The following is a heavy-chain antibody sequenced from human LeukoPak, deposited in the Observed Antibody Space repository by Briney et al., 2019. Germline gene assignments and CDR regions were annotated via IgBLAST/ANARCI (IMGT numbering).Heavy chain of an antibody. D-gene: IGHD3-22*01. Sequence: GGSLRLSCAASGFSFSTYGMHWVRQAPGKGLEWVALIWYDESNKYYADSVKGRFTISRDNSKNTLYLQMNSLRAEDTAVYYCARDPNYYDNSGYYYSAGDYFDYWGPGTLVTVPS. J-gene: IGHJ4*02. CDR2: IWYDESNK. CDR3: ARDPNYYDNSGYYYSAGDYFDY. CDR1: GFSFSTYG. V-gene: IGHV3-33*01.